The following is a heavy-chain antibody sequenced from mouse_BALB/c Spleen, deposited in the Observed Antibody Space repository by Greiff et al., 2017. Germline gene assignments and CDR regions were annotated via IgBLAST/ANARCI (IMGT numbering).Heavy chain of an antibody. CDR1: GFTFSDYY. CDR3: ARDRGDGNYVGAMDY. D-gene: IGHD2-1*01. J-gene: IGHJ4*01. V-gene: IGHV5-4*02. CDR2: ISDGGSYT. Sequence: EVKLVESGGGLVKPGGSLKLSCAASGFTFSDYYMYWVRQTPEKRLEWVATISDGGSYTYYPDSVKGRFTISRDNAKNNLYLQMSSLKSEDTAMYYCARDRGDGNYVGAMDYWGQGTSVTVS.